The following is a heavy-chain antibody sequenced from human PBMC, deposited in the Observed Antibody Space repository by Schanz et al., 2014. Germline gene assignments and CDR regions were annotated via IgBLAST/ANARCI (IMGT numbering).Heavy chain of an antibody. CDR1: GFIFSYYT. V-gene: IGHV3-66*01. CDR2: IYSGGST. CDR3: ARGGGAAAST. Sequence: VELVESGGGVVQPGRSLRLSCAASGFIFSYYTIHWVRQAPGKGLEWVSIIYSGGSTFYADSVKGRFTISRDNSKNTLYLQMNSLRAEDTAVYYCARGGGAAASTWGQGTLVTVSS. J-gene: IGHJ5*02. D-gene: IGHD6-13*01.